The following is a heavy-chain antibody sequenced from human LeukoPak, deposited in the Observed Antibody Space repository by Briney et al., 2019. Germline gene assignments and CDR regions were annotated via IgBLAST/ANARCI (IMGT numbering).Heavy chain of an antibody. D-gene: IGHD6-13*01. J-gene: IGHJ4*02. CDR1: GGSISSSSYY. CDR2: IYYSGST. CDR3: AREPGAAAVSPLFDY. Sequence: SETLSLTCTVSGGSISSSSYYWGWIRQPPGKGLEWIGSIYYSGSTYYNPSLKSRVTISVDTSKNQFSLKLSSVTAADTAVYYCAREPGAAAVSPLFDYWGQGALVTVSS. V-gene: IGHV4-39*02.